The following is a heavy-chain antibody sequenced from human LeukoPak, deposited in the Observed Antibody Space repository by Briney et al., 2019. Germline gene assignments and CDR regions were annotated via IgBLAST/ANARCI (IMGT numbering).Heavy chain of an antibody. D-gene: IGHD5-18*01. CDR2: IYYRGST. CDR1: GGSISSSSYY. CDR3: ARRQDTAMVAFDY. J-gene: IGHJ4*02. V-gene: IGHV4-39*01. Sequence: NSSETLSLTCTVSGGSISSSSYYWGWLRQPPGKGLEWTGRIYYRGSTYYNPSLKSRVTIRVDTSTNQFSLKLSSVTAPDTAVYYCARRQDTAMVAFDYWDREPWSASPQ.